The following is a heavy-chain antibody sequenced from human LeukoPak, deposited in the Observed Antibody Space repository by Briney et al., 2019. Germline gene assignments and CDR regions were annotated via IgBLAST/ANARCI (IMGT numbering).Heavy chain of an antibody. CDR1: GFTFSSYS. J-gene: IGHJ4*02. CDR3: ARDPGRASEQLGYY. D-gene: IGHD6-6*01. Sequence: GGSLRLSCAASGFTFSSYSMNWVRQAPGKGLEWVSSISSSSSYIYYADSVKGRFTISRDNAKNSLYLQMNSLRAEDTAVYYCARDPGRASEQLGYYWGQGTLVTVSS. CDR2: ISSSSSYI. V-gene: IGHV3-21*01.